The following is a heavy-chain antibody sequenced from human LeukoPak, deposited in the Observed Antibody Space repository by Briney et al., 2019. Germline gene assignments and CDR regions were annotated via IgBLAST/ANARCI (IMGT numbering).Heavy chain of an antibody. CDR1: GGSFNGYY. V-gene: IGHV4-34*01. CDR2: TNHSGST. Sequence: PSETLSLTCAVYGGSFNGYYWSWIRQPPGKGLEWIGETNHSGSTNYNPSLKSRVTISVDTSKNQFSLKLSSVTAADTAVYYCARKPPNYYDSSGYYYWGQGTLVTVSS. J-gene: IGHJ4*02. D-gene: IGHD3-22*01. CDR3: ARKPPNYYDSSGYYY.